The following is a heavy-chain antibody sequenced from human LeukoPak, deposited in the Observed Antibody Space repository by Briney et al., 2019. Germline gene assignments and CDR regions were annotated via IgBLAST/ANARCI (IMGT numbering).Heavy chain of an antibody. D-gene: IGHD3-10*01. CDR3: ARSRNYGSGSYYY. CDR1: GFTFSSHW. V-gene: IGHV3-48*04. Sequence: GGSLRLSCAASGFTFSSHWMHWVRQAPGKGLEWISYISSSGSTIYYADSVKGRFTISRDNAKKSLYLQMNSLRAEDTAVYYCARSRNYGSGSYYYCGQGTLVTVSS. J-gene: IGHJ4*02. CDR2: ISSSGSTI.